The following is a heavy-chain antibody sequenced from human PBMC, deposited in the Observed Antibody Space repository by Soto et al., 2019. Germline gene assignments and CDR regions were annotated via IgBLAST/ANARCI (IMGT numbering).Heavy chain of an antibody. V-gene: IGHV4-31*03. CDR2: IYYSGST. D-gene: IGHD6-13*01. CDR1: CGSSINVGYY. J-gene: IGHJ4*02. Sequence: SETLSLTCTVACGSSINVGYYCILIRQHPGKGLEWIGYIYYSGSTYYNPSLKSRVTISVDTSKNQFSLKLSSVTAADTAVYYCARDLSSSWYYFDYWGQGPLVTVSS. CDR3: ARDLSSSWYYFDY.